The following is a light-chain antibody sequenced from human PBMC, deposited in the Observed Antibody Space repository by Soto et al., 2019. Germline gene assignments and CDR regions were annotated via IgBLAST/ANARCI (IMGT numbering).Light chain of an antibody. CDR3: SSYTSSSLYV. CDR1: ISDVGGYNY. CDR2: DVS. J-gene: IGLJ1*01. V-gene: IGLV2-14*01. Sequence: QSALTQPASVSGSPGQSITISCTGTISDVGGYNYVSWYQQHPGKAPKLMIYDVSNRPSGVSNRFSGFKSGNTASLTISGLQAEDEADYYCSSYTSSSLYVFGTGTKLTVL.